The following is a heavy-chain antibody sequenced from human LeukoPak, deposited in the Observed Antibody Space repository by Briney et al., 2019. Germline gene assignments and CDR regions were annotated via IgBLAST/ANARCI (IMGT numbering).Heavy chain of an antibody. CDR2: ISSSGSTI. J-gene: IGHJ6*02. CDR3: ARDREAHIKWCGGEYGV. V-gene: IGHV3-11*01. D-gene: IGHD3-10*01. CDR1: GFTFSDYY. Sequence: GGSLRLSCAASGFTFSDYYMSWIRQAPGKGLEWVSYISSSGSTIYYADSVKGRFTISRDNTKNSLYLQMNSLRAEDTAEYYCARDREAHIKWCGGEYGVWGQGTTVTVSS.